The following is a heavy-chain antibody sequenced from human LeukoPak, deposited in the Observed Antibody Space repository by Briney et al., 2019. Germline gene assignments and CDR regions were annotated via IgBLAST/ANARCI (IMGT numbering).Heavy chain of an antibody. V-gene: IGHV4-4*07. CDR1: GGSTSSYY. D-gene: IGHD3-16*01. CDR2: IYTSGST. CDR3: ARDRNDYIWGSYYMDV. Sequence: SETLSLTCTVSGGSTSSYYWSWIRQPAGKGLEWIGRIYTSGSTNYNPSLKSRVTMSVDTSKNQFSLKLSSVTAADTAVYYCARDRNDYIWGSYYMDVWGKGTTVTVSS. J-gene: IGHJ6*03.